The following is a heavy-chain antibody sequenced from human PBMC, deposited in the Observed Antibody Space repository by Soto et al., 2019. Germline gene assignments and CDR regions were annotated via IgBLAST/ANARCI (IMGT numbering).Heavy chain of an antibody. CDR3: ARMGAGRARDYYGMDV. CDR1: GGSISSYY. J-gene: IGHJ6*02. CDR2: IYYSGST. V-gene: IGHV4-59*01. D-gene: IGHD3-16*01. Sequence: SETLSLTCTVSGGSISSYYWSWIRQPPGKGLEWIGYIYYSGSTNYNPSLKSRVTISVDTSKNQFFLKLSSVTAADTAVYYCARMGAGRARDYYGMDVWGQGTTVTVSS.